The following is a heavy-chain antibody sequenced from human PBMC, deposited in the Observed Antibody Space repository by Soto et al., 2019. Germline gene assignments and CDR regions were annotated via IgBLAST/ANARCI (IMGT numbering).Heavy chain of an antibody. CDR3: AKEWVYDSSGWSFDY. V-gene: IGHV3-30*18. Sequence: PGGSLRLSCAASGFTFSSYVMHWVRQAPGKGLEWVAVVSDDGSNKYYADSVKGRFTISRDNSKNTLYLQMNSLRAEDTAVYYCAKEWVYDSSGWSFDYWGQGTLVTVSS. CDR1: GFTFSSYV. J-gene: IGHJ4*02. CDR2: VSDDGSNK. D-gene: IGHD3-22*01.